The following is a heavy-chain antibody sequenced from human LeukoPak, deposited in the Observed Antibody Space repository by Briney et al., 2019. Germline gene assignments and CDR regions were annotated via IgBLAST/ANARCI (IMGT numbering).Heavy chain of an antibody. CDR3: ARLYDSSGYFAYYFDY. D-gene: IGHD3-22*01. CDR2: IYYSGST. Sequence: PSETLSLTCTVSGGSISSSSYYWGWIRQPPGKGLEWIRSIYYSGSTYYNPSLKSRVTISVDTSKNQFSLKLSSVTAADTAVYYCARLYDSSGYFAYYFDYWGQGTLVTVSS. J-gene: IGHJ4*02. CDR1: GGSISSSSYY. V-gene: IGHV4-39*07.